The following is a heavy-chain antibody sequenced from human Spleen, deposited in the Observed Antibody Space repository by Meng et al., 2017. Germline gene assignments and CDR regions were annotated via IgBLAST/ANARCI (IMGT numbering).Heavy chain of an antibody. V-gene: IGHV3-11*04. CDR2: ISSSGSTI. CDR1: GFTFSDYY. D-gene: IGHD3-10*01. CDR3: ARDITMVRGVIGSDY. Sequence: GESLKISCAASGFTFSDYYMSWIRQAPGKGLEWVSYISSSGSTIYYADSVKGRFTISRDNAKNSLYLQMNSLRAEDTAVYYCARDITMVRGVIGSDYWGQGTLVTVSS. J-gene: IGHJ4*02.